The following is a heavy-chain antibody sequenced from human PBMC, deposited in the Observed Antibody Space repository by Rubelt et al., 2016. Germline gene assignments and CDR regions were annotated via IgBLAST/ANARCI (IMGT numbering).Heavy chain of an antibody. Sequence: QVQLVQSGAEVKKPGASVKVSCKASGYTFTSYYMHWVRQAPGQGLEWMGIINPGGGSTSYAQRFQGRVTMTRDTFTSTVYMELSSLRSEDTAVYYCARSPRYDFEDNWFDPWGQGTLATVSS. CDR2: INPGGGST. J-gene: IGHJ5*02. CDR3: ARSPRYDFEDNWFDP. D-gene: IGHD3-3*01. V-gene: IGHV1-46*01. CDR1: GYTFTSYY.